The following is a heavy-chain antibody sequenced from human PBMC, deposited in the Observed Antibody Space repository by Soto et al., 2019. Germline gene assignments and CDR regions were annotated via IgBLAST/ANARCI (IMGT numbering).Heavy chain of an antibody. CDR2: ISYDGSNK. CDR1: GFTFSSYA. D-gene: IGHD3-22*01. V-gene: IGHV3-30-3*01. J-gene: IGHJ4*02. Sequence: GGSLRLSCAASGFTFSSYAMHWVRQAPGKGLEWVAVISYDGSNKYYADSVKGRFTISRDNSKNTLYLQMNSLRAEDTAVYYCAKERDSSGYYYFDYWGQGTLVTVSS. CDR3: AKERDSSGYYYFDY.